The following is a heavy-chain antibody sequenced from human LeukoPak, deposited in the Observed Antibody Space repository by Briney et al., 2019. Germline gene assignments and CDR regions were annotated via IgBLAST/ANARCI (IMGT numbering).Heavy chain of an antibody. CDR2: FYNSGRS. CDR3: TRGAGWLIDY. CDR1: DDSISDYY. Sequence: SETLSLTCTASDDSISDYYRGWIRQPPGKGLEWIGYFYNSGRSTYNPSLKSRVTISADTSKNHFSLKLNSVTTADTAVYYCTRGAGWLIDYWGQGILVTVSS. J-gene: IGHJ4*02. V-gene: IGHV4-59*01. D-gene: IGHD3-16*01.